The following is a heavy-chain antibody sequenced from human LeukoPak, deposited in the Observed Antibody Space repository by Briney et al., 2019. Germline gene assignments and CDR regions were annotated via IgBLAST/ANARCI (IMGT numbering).Heavy chain of an antibody. J-gene: IGHJ4*02. CDR3: AKEVQSDSSGYYYDAGDYFDY. CDR1: GFTFRSYA. D-gene: IGHD3-22*01. CDR2: ISWDGTVK. V-gene: IGHV3-30-3*02. Sequence: AGGSLRLSCAASGFTFRSYAIHWVRQAPGKGLEWVAFISWDGTVKYYADSVKGRFTISRDNSKNTLYLQMNSLRAEDTAVYYCAKEVQSDSSGYYYDAGDYFDYWGQGTLVTVSS.